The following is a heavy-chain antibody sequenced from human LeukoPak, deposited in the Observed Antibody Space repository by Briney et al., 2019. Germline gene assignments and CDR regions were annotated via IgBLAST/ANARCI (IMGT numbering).Heavy chain of an antibody. CDR2: IKQDGSEK. D-gene: IGHD5-12*01. V-gene: IGHV3-7*01. Sequence: PGGSLRLSCAASGFTFSSYWMSWVRQAPGKGLEWVANIKQDGSEKYYVDSVKGRFTISRDNAKDSLYLQMNSLRAEDTAVYYCARDIGGYTPPFDYWGQGTLVTVSS. CDR1: GFTFSSYW. J-gene: IGHJ4*02. CDR3: ARDIGGYTPPFDY.